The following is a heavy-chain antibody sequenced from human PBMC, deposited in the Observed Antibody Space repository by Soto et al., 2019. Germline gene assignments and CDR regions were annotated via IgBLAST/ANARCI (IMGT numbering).Heavy chain of an antibody. Sequence: SETLSLTCTVSGGSISSSSYYWGWIRQPPGKGLEWIGSIYYSGSTYYNPSLKSRVTISVDTSKNQFSLKLSSVTAADTAVYYCARAAGDIVGVPAAPIEYYYYGMDVWGQGTTVTVSS. V-gene: IGHV4-39*01. CDR1: GGSISSSSYY. J-gene: IGHJ6*02. D-gene: IGHD2-2*01. CDR3: ARAAGDIVGVPAAPIEYYYYGMDV. CDR2: IYYSGST.